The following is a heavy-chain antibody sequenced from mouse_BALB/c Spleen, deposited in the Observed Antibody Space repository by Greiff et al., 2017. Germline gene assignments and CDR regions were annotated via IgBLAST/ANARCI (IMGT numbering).Heavy chain of an antibody. D-gene: IGHD2-1*01. J-gene: IGHJ1*01. V-gene: IGHV5-17*02. Sequence: EVHLVESGGGLVQPGGSRKLSCAASGFTFSSFGMHWVRQAPEKGLEWVAYISSGSSTIYYADTVKGRFTISRDNPKNTLFLQMTSLRSEDTAMYYCARSGHYGNPYWYFDVWGAGTTVTVSS. CDR2: ISSGSSTI. CDR1: GFTFSSFG. CDR3: ARSGHYGNPYWYFDV.